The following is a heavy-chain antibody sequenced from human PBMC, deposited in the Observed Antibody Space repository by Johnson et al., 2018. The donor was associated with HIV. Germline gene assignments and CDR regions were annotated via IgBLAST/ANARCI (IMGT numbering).Heavy chain of an antibody. CDR1: GFTFSSYD. Sequence: VQLVESGGGLVQPGGSLRLSCAASGFTFSSYDMHWVRQATGKGLEWVSAIGTAGNTYYPGSVKGRFTISRENAKNSLYLQMNSLRAGDTAVYYCARPHVSSIAARRGVFDIWGQGTMVTVSS. J-gene: IGHJ3*02. V-gene: IGHV3-13*01. CDR3: ARPHVSSIAARRGVFDI. CDR2: IGTAGNT. D-gene: IGHD6-6*01.